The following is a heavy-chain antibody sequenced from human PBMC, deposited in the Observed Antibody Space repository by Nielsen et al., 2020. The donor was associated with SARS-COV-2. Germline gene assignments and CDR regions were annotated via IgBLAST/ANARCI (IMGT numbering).Heavy chain of an antibody. CDR2: ISSSSSYI. Sequence: GESLKISCAASGFTFSSYSMNWVRQAPGKGLEWVSSISSSSSYIYYADSVKGRFIISRDNAKNSLYLQMNSLRAEDTAVYYCARDLWDSSGWYVAPGTDYWGQGTLVTVSS. D-gene: IGHD6-19*01. CDR1: GFTFSSYS. CDR3: ARDLWDSSGWYVAPGTDY. J-gene: IGHJ4*02. V-gene: IGHV3-21*01.